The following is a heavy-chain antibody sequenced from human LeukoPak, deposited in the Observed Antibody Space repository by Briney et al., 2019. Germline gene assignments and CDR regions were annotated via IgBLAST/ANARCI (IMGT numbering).Heavy chain of an antibody. CDR3: ATRDSSGTGGAFDI. V-gene: IGHV1-69-2*01. J-gene: IGHJ3*02. D-gene: IGHD3-22*01. Sequence: ASVKISCMVSGYTFTDYYMHWVQQAPGKGLEWMGLVDPEDGETIYAEKFQGRVTITADTSTDTAYMELSSLRSEDTAVYYCATRDSSGTGGAFDIWGQGTMVTVSS. CDR1: GYTFTDYY. CDR2: VDPEDGET.